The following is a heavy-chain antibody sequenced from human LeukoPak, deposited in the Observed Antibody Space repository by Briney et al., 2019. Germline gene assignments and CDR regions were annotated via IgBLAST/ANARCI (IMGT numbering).Heavy chain of an antibody. CDR3: ARGKSRLVDSFDC. D-gene: IGHD2-2*01. J-gene: IGHJ4*02. CDR2: ISSSGSTI. CDR1: GFTFSDYY. V-gene: IGHV3-11*01. Sequence: GGSLRLSCAASGFTFSDYYMNWIRQAPGKGLEWVSYISSSGSTINYADSVKGRSTISRDNAKNSLYLQINSLRADDTAVYYCARGKSRLVDSFDCWGQGTLVTVSS.